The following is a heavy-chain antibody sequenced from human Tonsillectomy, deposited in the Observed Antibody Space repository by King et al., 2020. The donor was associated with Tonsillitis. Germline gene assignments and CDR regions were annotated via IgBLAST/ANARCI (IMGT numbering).Heavy chain of an antibody. CDR2: ISSSSSYI. J-gene: IGHJ4*02. CDR3: ARDDHYGDYEFDS. V-gene: IGHV3-21*01. CDR1: VFTFSSYS. Sequence: VQLLESGGVLVKPGWSLRLSFAASVFTFSSYSMNWVRQAPVKGLVWDSSISSSSSYIFYPDSVKGRVTIYRDNANNSRYRQMNSLRAEDTAVYYCARDDHYGDYEFDSWGQGTLVTVSS. D-gene: IGHD4-17*01.